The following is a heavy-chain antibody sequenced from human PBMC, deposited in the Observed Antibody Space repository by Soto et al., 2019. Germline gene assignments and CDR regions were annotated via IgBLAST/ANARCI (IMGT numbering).Heavy chain of an antibody. CDR3: ARRYGSAFDI. D-gene: IGHD3-10*01. J-gene: IGHJ3*02. V-gene: IGHV4-31*03. CDR1: GGSVSSGSYY. CDR2: IYYSGST. Sequence: TQTLSLTCTVSGGSVSSGSYYSCWIRQPPGKGLEWIGYIYYSGSTYYNPSLKSRVTISVDTSKNQFSLKLSSVTAADTAVYYCARRYGSAFDIWGQGTMVTVSS.